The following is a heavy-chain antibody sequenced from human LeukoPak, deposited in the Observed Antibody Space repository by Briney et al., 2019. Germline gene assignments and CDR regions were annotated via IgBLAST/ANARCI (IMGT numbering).Heavy chain of an antibody. V-gene: IGHV3-30*04. CDR3: AKVGSSGWYSP. CDR2: ISYDGRDK. CDR1: GFTFSSYP. D-gene: IGHD6-19*01. Sequence: PGGSLRLSCAASGFTFSSYPMHWVRQAPGKGLEWVAVISYDGRDKHYADSVKGRFTISRDNSRNTLYLQMNSLRAEDTAVYYCAKVGSSGWYSPWGQGTLVTVSS. J-gene: IGHJ5*02.